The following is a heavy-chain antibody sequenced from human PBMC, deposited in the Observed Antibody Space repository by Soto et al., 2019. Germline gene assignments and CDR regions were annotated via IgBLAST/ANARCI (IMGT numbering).Heavy chain of an antibody. CDR3: AETGTTGYYGMDV. CDR1: GGTFSSYA. Sequence: GPSVKVSCKASGGTFSSYAISWVRQAPGQGLEWMGGIIPIFGTANYAQKFQGRVTITADESTSTAYMELSSLRSEDTAVYYCAETGTTGYYGMDVWGQGTTVTVSS. CDR2: IIPIFGTA. V-gene: IGHV1-69*13. J-gene: IGHJ6*02. D-gene: IGHD1-7*01.